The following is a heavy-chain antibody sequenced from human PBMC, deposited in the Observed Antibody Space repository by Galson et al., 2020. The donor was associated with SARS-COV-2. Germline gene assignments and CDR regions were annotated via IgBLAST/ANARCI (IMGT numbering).Heavy chain of an antibody. D-gene: IGHD3-9*01. CDR3: ARDYEILTAYYYYGMDV. V-gene: IGHV3-7*01. J-gene: IGHJ6*02. CDR2: IKQDGSEK. CDR1: GFTSSSYW. Sequence: GESLKIPCAASGFTSSSYWMSWVRQAPGKGLERMANIKQDGSEKYYVDSVKGRFTISRDNAKNSLYLQLNSLRAEDTAVYYCARDYEILTAYYYYGMDVWGQGTTVTVSS.